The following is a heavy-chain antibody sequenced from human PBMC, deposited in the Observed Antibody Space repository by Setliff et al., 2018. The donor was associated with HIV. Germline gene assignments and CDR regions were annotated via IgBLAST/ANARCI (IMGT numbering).Heavy chain of an antibody. J-gene: IGHJ3*02. Sequence: SETLSLTCAVYVGSFSGYYWSWIRQPPGKGLEWIGEISHSGRTNYNPSLKSRVTISVDTSKNQFSLKLSSVTAADTAVYYCARGPLDSSGYRSDAFDIWGQGTMITVSS. V-gene: IGHV4-34*01. CDR3: ARGPLDSSGYRSDAFDI. CDR2: ISHSGRT. CDR1: VGSFSGYY. D-gene: IGHD3-22*01.